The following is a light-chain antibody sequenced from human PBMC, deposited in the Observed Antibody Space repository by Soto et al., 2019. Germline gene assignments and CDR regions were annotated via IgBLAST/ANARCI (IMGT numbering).Light chain of an antibody. CDR2: AAS. V-gene: IGKV1-8*01. Sequence: AIRMTQSPSSFSASTGDRVTITCRASQGISSYLAWYQQKPGKAPKLLIYAASTLQSGVPSRFSGGGSGTDFTLTISCLQSEDFATYYCQQYYSYPPLTFGGGTKVEIK. J-gene: IGKJ4*01. CDR1: QGISSY. CDR3: QQYYSYPPLT.